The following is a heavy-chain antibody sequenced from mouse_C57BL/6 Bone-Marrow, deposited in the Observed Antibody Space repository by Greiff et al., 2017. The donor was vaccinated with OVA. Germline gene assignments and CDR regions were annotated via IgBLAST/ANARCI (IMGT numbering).Heavy chain of an antibody. D-gene: IGHD1-1*01. V-gene: IGHV1-19*01. CDR3: ARWGITTVYFDY. J-gene: IGHJ2*01. CDR2: INPYNGGT. Sequence: EVQLQQSGPVLVKPGASVKMSCKASGYTFTDYYMNWVKQSHGKSLEWIGVINPYNGGTSYNQKFKGKATSTVDKSSSTAYMELNSLTSEDSAVYYCARWGITTVYFDYWGQGTTLTVSS. CDR1: GYTFTDYY.